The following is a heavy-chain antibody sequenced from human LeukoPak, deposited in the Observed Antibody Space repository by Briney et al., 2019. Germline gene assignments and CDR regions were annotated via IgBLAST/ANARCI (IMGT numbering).Heavy chain of an antibody. CDR2: INSDGSST. V-gene: IGHV3-74*01. Sequence: PGGSLRLSCAASGFTFSSNWMHWVRQAPGNGLVWVSRINSDGSSTSYADSVKGRFTISRDNAKNTVYLQMNSLRAEDTAVYKCPRGSYYFDSWGQGTQVTVSS. J-gene: IGHJ4*02. CDR1: GFTFSSNW. CDR3: PRGSYYFDS.